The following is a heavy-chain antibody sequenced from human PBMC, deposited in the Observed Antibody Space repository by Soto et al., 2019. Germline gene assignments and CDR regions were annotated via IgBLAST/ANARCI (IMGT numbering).Heavy chain of an antibody. CDR2: MNPNSGNT. CDR1: GYIFTSYD. V-gene: IGHV1-8*01. D-gene: IGHD6-6*01. J-gene: IGHJ6*02. CDR3: ARDKTSSGMDV. Sequence: VQLVQSGAEVKKPGASVKVSCKASGYIFTSYDMNWVRQATGQGLEWMGWMNPNSGNTGYAQKFQGRVTMTRNTSISTAYMELSSLRFDDTAVYYCARDKTSSGMDVWGQGTTVTVSS.